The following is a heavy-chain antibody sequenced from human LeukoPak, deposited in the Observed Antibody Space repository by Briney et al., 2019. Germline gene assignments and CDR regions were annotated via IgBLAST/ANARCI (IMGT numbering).Heavy chain of an antibody. Sequence: PSETLSLTCAVYGGSFGGYYWSWIRQPPGKGLEWIGEINHSGSTNYNPSLKSRVTISVDTSKNQFSLKLSSVTAADTAVYYCARGVVWFGELYHPFDYWGQGTLVTVSS. J-gene: IGHJ4*02. CDR3: ARGVVWFGELYHPFDY. CDR2: INHSGST. V-gene: IGHV4-34*01. D-gene: IGHD3-10*01. CDR1: GGSFGGYY.